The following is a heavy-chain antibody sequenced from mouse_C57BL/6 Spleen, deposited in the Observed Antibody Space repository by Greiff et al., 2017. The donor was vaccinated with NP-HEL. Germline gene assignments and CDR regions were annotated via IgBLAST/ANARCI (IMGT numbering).Heavy chain of an antibody. V-gene: IGHV1-52*01. CDR2: IDPSDSET. J-gene: IGHJ4*01. D-gene: IGHD1-1*01. Sequence: VQLQQPGAELVRPGSSVKLSCKASGYTFTSYWMHWVKQRPIQGLEWIGNIDPSDSETHYNQKFKDKATLTVDKSSSTAYMQLSSLTSEDAAVYYCARSDYYGSSPGAMDYWGQGTSVTVSS. CDR3: ARSDYYGSSPGAMDY. CDR1: GYTFTSYW.